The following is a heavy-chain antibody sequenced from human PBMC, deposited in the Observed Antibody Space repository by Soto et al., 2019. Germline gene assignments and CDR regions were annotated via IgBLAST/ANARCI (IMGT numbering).Heavy chain of an antibody. J-gene: IGHJ6*02. Sequence: EVQLVESGGGLVQPGGSLRLSCAASGFTFSNAWMNWVRQAPGKGLEWVGRIKSKTDGGTTDYAAPVKGRFTISRDDSKNTLYLQMNSLKTEDTAVYYCTTDDFWSADGMDVWGQGTTVTVSS. CDR1: GFTFSNAW. V-gene: IGHV3-15*07. CDR2: IKSKTDGGTT. CDR3: TTDDFWSADGMDV. D-gene: IGHD3-3*01.